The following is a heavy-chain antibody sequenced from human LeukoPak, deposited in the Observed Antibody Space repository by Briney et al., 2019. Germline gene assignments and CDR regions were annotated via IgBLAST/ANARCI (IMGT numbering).Heavy chain of an antibody. Sequence: PSETLSLTCTVSGGSMSRYYWSWIRQPPGKGLEWIGYIYYSGTTNYNPSLKSRVTISVDTSKNQFSLKLSSVTAADTAVYYCARGVYIAAAQYGYWGQGTLVTVSS. CDR1: GGSMSRYY. CDR2: IYYSGTT. D-gene: IGHD6-13*01. V-gene: IGHV4-59*01. CDR3: ARGVYIAAAQYGY. J-gene: IGHJ4*02.